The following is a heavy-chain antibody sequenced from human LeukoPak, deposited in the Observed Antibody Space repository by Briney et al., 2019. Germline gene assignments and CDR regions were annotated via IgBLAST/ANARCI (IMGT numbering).Heavy chain of an antibody. CDR2: IYHSGST. V-gene: IGHV4-39*07. D-gene: IGHD5-24*01. J-gene: IGHJ5*02. CDR1: GGSISSSSYY. Sequence: PSETLSLTCTVSGGSISSSSYYWGWIRQPPGKGLEWIGSIYHSGSTYYDPSLKSRVTISVDTSKNQFSLKLSSVTAADTAVYYCARGRIWQQFDPWGQGTLVTVSS. CDR3: ARGRIWQQFDP.